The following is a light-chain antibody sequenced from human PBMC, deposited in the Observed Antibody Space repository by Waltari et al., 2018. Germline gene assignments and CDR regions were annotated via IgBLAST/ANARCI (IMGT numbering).Light chain of an antibody. V-gene: IGKV1-9*01. Sequence: IQLTQSPSSPSASVGDRVTTTCRASQGISNYLACYQPKPGKAPKLLIYAASTLQSGVPSRFSGSGSWTDFTLTFSSLQPEDFATYYCQQLNSYQWTFGQGTKVEIK. CDR3: QQLNSYQWT. CDR1: QGISNY. J-gene: IGKJ1*01. CDR2: AAS.